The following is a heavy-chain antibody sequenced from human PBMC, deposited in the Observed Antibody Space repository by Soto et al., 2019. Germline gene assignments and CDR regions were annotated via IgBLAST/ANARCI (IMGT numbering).Heavy chain of an antibody. CDR2: IYSGGST. CDR1: GVTVSSNY. D-gene: IGHD5-18*01. Sequence: EVQLVESGGGLVQPGGSLRLSCAASGVTVSSNYMSWVRQAPGKGLEWVSVIYSGGSTYYADSVKGRFTISRDNSKNTLYHKMNRLRAEVTAVYYCARHGYNYGGGYFDYWGQGALVTVSS. CDR3: ARHGYNYGGGYFDY. J-gene: IGHJ4*02. V-gene: IGHV3-66*04.